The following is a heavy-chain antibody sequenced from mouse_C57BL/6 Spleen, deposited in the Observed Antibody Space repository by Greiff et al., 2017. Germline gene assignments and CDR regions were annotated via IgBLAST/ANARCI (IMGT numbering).Heavy chain of an antibody. D-gene: IGHD1-1*01. CDR2: IDPSDSYT. Sequence: VQLKQPGAALVKPGASVKLSCKASGYTFTSYWMQWVKQRPGPGLEWIGEIDPSDSYTNYNQKFKGKATLTVDTSSSTAYMQLSSLTSEDSAVYYCARYGSSYAMDYWGQRTSVTVSS. CDR3: ARYGSSYAMDY. V-gene: IGHV1-50*01. J-gene: IGHJ4*01. CDR1: GYTFTSYW.